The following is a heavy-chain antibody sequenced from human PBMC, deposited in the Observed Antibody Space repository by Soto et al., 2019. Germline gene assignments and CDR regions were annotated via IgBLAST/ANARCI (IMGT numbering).Heavy chain of an antibody. CDR2: INAGNGNT. J-gene: IGHJ6*04. Sequence: ASVKVSCKASGYTVTSYAMHWVRQAPGQRLEWMGWINAGNGNTKYSQKFQGRVTITRDTSASTAYMELSSLRSEDTAVYYCARARSATTSYYYYYYGMDVWGKGTTVTVSS. D-gene: IGHD5-12*01. V-gene: IGHV1-3*01. CDR1: GYTVTSYA. CDR3: ARARSATTSYYYYYYGMDV.